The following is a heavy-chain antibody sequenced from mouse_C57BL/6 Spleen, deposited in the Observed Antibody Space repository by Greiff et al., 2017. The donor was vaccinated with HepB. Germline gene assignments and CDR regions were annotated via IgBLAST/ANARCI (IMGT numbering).Heavy chain of an antibody. V-gene: IGHV5-4*03. D-gene: IGHD2-14*01. CDR1: GFTFSSYA. CDR3: ARVRRGYFDV. Sequence: EVKLMESGGGLVKPGGSLKLSCAASGFTFSSYAMSWVRQTPEKRLEWVATISDGGSYTYYPDNVKGRFTISRDNAKNNLYPQMSHLKSEDTAMYYCARVRRGYFDVWGTGTTVTVSS. J-gene: IGHJ1*03. CDR2: ISDGGSYT.